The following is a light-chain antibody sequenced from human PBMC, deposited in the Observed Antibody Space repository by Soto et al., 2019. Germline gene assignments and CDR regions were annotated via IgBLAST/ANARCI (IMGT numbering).Light chain of an antibody. Sequence: QSALTQPASVSGSPGQSITISCTGTSSDVGKYNYVSWYQQHPAKAPKLMIFEVSNRPSGGSNRFSGSKSGNTASLTISGLQAEDEAAYYCSSYTGSSINTVVFGGGTKLTVL. CDR1: SSDVGKYNY. J-gene: IGLJ2*01. V-gene: IGLV2-14*01. CDR2: EVS. CDR3: SSYTGSSINTVV.